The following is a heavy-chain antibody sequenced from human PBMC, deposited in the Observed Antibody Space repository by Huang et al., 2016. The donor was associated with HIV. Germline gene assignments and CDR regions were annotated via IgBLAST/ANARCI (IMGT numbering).Heavy chain of an antibody. J-gene: IGHJ3*02. CDR3: ARMFKYDSGGYWGNDAFDI. Sequence: QVQLQQWGAELLKPSETLSLTCAVSGGSFSGHYWTWIRQPPGRGLEWIGEISDSGSTTSNPALKSRVTISGDTSQSQFSLKLNSVTAADTAIYYCARMFKYDSGGYWGNDAFDIWGQGTMVTVSS. D-gene: IGHD3-22*01. CDR2: ISDSGST. V-gene: IGHV4-34*02. CDR1: GGSFSGHY.